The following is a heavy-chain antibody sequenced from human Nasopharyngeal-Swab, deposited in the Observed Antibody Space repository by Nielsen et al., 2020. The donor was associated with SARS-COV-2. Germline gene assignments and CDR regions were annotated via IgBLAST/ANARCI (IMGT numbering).Heavy chain of an antibody. CDR2: IYHSGST. J-gene: IGHJ4*02. D-gene: IGHD1-1*01. Sequence: WIRQPPGKGLEWIGSIYHSGSTYYNPSLKSRVTISVDTSKNQFSLKLSSVTAADTAVYYCARDRNFVWNGAVGLDYWGQGTLVTVSS. V-gene: IGHV4-38-2*02. CDR3: ARDRNFVWNGAVGLDY.